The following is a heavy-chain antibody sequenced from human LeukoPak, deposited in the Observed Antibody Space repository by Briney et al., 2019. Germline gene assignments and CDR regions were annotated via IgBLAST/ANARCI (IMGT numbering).Heavy chain of an antibody. J-gene: IGHJ4*02. V-gene: IGHV3-7*04. D-gene: IGHD6-13*01. CDR2: IKHDGTEQ. CDR1: GFIFSSHW. CDR3: ARSYSRVGFDF. Sequence: GGSLRLSCAASGFIFSSHWMSWVRQAPGKGLEWVANIKHDGTEQYFVDSVKVRFTISRDNAKNSLFLQMNSLRAEDTAVYYCARSYSRVGFDFWGQGALVTVSS.